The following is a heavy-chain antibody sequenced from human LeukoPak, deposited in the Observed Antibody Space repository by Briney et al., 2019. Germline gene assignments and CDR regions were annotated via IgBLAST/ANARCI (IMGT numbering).Heavy chain of an antibody. CDR3: ARLRLLLHNWFDP. D-gene: IGHD5-12*01. Sequence: ASVKVSCKASGYTFTSYDINWVRQATGQGLEWMGWMNPNSGNTGYAQKFQGRVTMTRNTSISTAYMELSSLKASDTAMYYCARLRLLLHNWFDPWGQGTLVTVSS. CDR2: MNPNSGNT. V-gene: IGHV1-8*01. CDR1: GYTFTSYD. J-gene: IGHJ5*02.